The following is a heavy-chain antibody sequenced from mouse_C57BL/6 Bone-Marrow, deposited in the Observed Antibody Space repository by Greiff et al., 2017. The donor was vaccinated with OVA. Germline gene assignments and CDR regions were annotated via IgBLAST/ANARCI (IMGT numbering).Heavy chain of an antibody. CDR1: GYTFTNYW. D-gene: IGHD1-1*01. CDR2: IYPGGGYT. V-gene: IGHV1-63*01. CDR3: ARSTTVVDFDY. Sequence: QVHVKQSGAELVRPGTSVKMSCKASGYTFTNYWIGWAKQRPGHGLEWIGDIYPGGGYTNYNEKFKGKATLTADKSSSTAYMQFSSLTSEDSAIYYCARSTTVVDFDYWGQGTTLTVSS. J-gene: IGHJ2*01.